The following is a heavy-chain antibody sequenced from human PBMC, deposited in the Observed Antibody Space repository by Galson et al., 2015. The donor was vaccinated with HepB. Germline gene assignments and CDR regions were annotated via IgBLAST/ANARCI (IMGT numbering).Heavy chain of an antibody. J-gene: IGHJ4*02. CDR3: ARDYRGYSYGLDY. D-gene: IGHD5-18*01. Sequence: SVKVSCKASGYIFSGYYMHWVRQAPGQGLEWMGHINPNSGGTNYAQKFQGGVTMTRDTSIRTAYMELSRLRSDDTAVYYCARDYRGYSYGLDYWGQGTLVTVSS. V-gene: IGHV1-2*06. CDR2: INPNSGGT. CDR1: GYIFSGYY.